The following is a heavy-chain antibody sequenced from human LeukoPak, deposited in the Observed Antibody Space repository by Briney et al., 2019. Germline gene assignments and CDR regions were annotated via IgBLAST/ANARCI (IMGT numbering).Heavy chain of an antibody. CDR3: ARALYDSSGYYFDY. V-gene: IGHV3-21*01. Sequence: GGSLRLSCATSGFTFSAYSMNWVRQAPGKGLEWVSSISGSSIYINYADSVKGRFTISSDNAKNSLYLQMNSLRADDTAVYYCARALYDSSGYYFDYWGQGTLVTVSS. CDR1: GFTFSAYS. D-gene: IGHD3-22*01. CDR2: ISGSSIYI. J-gene: IGHJ4*02.